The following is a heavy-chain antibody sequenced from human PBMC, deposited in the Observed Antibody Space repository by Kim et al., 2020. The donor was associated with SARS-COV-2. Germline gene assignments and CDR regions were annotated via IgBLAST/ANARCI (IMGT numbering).Heavy chain of an antibody. Sequence: ASVKVSCKASGYSFTNFAVHWMRQAPGQRLEWMGWINAGNGNTKYSQNFQGRVTFTTDTSASTVYMEMRSLRSEDTATYYCARAGNYGGTSGVDYWGQGTPVTVSS. CDR1: GYSFTNFA. D-gene: IGHD2-21*01. CDR2: INAGNGNT. CDR3: ARAGNYGGTSGVDY. V-gene: IGHV1-3*01. J-gene: IGHJ4*02.